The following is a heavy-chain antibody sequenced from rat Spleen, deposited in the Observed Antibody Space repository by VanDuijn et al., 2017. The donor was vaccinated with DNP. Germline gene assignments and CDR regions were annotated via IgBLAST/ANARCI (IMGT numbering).Heavy chain of an antibody. CDR2: ISTGGGST. D-gene: IGHD1-2*01. CDR1: GFTFSNYY. Sequence: EVQLVESGGGLVQPGRSLKLSCAVSGFTFSNYYMAWVRQAPTKGLEWVAYISTGGGSTYYRDSVKGRFSLSRDNAKSTLYLQVNSLRSEDTATYDCTRNPHIRTTAPSVYSSHYSESYYCARGENNYIYWYFDFWGQGVMVTVSS. J-gene: IGHJ2*01. CDR3: TRNPHIRTTAPSVYSSHYSESYYCARGENNYIYWYFDF. V-gene: IGHV5-27*01.